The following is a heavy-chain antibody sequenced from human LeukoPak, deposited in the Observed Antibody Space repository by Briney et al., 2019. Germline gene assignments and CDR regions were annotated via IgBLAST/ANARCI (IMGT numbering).Heavy chain of an antibody. CDR3: ARCSSTSCYGSNPFDY. CDR2: IYPGDSDT. Sequence: GESLKISCKGSGYSFTSYWIGWVRQMPGKGLEWMGIIYPGDSDTRYSPSFQGQVTISADKSISTAYLQWSSLKASDTAMYYCARCSSTSCYGSNPFDYWGQGTLVAVSS. D-gene: IGHD2-2*01. CDR1: GYSFTSYW. J-gene: IGHJ4*02. V-gene: IGHV5-51*01.